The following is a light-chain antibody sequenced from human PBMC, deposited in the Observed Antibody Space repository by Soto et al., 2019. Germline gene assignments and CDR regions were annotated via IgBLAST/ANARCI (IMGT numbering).Light chain of an antibody. CDR1: QSISSW. J-gene: IGKJ1*01. CDR3: KQSNSYFRT. V-gene: IGKV1-5*03. CDR2: EAS. Sequence: DIQMTQSPSTMSASVGDRVTITCRASQSISSWLAWYQQKPGKAHKLMIYEASRLEIGVTYRFSGSGSGTEFTLTISGMQPDDFATYYCKQSNSYFRTFGNVNKLDLK.